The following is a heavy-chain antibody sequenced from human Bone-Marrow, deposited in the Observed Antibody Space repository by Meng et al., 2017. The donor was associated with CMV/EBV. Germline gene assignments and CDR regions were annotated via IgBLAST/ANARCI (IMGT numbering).Heavy chain of an antibody. CDR3: ARADDFWSGVQNLDCDMDV. CDR2: ISYDGSNK. Sequence: GGSLRLSCAASGFTFSSYAMHWVRQAPGKGLEWVAVISYDGSNKYYADSVKGRFTISRNNSKSTLYLQMNRLRAEDTAVYYWARADDFWSGVQNLDCDMDVWGQGTTVTVSS. D-gene: IGHD3-3*01. J-gene: IGHJ6*02. V-gene: IGHV3-30-3*01. CDR1: GFTFSSYA.